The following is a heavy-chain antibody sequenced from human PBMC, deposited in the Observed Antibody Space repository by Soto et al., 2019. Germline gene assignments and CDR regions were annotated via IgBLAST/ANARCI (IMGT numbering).Heavy chain of an antibody. J-gene: IGHJ6*02. CDR1: GYSFTSYW. CDR3: ARQFPTVTKAVFYYSGMDV. CDR2: IYPRDSDT. Sequence: PGESLKISCKGSGYSFTSYWIGWVRQMPGKGLEWMGIIYPRDSDTRYSPAFQGQVTISADKSISTAYLQWSSLKASDTAMYYCARQFPTVTKAVFYYSGMDVWGQGTKVTVYS. D-gene: IGHD4-4*01. V-gene: IGHV5-51*01.